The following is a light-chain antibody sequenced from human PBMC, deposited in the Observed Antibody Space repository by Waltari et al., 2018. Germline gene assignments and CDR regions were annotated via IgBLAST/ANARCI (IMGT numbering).Light chain of an antibody. J-gene: IGLJ3*02. Sequence: SYVLTQPPSVSVAPGQTARITCGGNNIGGKRVHWYRQKPGQAPVLVVYDDSDRPSGIPERLSGSNSGNTATLTISRVEAGDEADYYCQVWDSNSDHWVFGGGTNLTVL. CDR3: QVWDSNSDHWV. V-gene: IGLV3-21*02. CDR2: DDS. CDR1: NIGGKR.